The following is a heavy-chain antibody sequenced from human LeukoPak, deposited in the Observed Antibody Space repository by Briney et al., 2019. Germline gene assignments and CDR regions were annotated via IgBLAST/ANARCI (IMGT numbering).Heavy chain of an antibody. Sequence: SETLSLTCTVSGGSISSYYWSWIRQPPGKGLEWIGYIYYSGSTNYNPSLKSRVTISVDTSKNQFSLKLSSVTAADTAVYYCAGDVKEGRYYYYMDVWGKGTTVTISS. CDR3: AGDVKEGRYYYYMDV. J-gene: IGHJ6*03. CDR1: GGSISSYY. V-gene: IGHV4-59*01. CDR2: IYYSGST.